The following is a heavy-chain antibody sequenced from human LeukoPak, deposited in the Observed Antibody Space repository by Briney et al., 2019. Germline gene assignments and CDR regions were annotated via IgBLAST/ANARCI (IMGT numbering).Heavy chain of an antibody. V-gene: IGHV4-39*07. J-gene: IGHJ3*02. D-gene: IGHD3-10*01. CDR1: GGSITSTDYF. CDR2: INHSGST. Sequence: SETLSLTCTVSGGSITSTDYFWGWIRQPPGKGLEWIGEINHSGSTNYNPSLKSRVTISVDTSKNQFSLKLSSVTAADTAVYYCARRITMVRGSRAFDIWGQGTMVTVSS. CDR3: ARRITMVRGSRAFDI.